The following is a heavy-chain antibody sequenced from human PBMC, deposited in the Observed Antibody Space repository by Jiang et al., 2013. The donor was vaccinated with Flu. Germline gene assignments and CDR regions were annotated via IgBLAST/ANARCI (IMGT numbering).Heavy chain of an antibody. V-gene: IGHV3-49*02. CDR3: TRDLVGDIIMIPATYFDS. J-gene: IGHJ4*02. CDR2: T. D-gene: IGHD3-10*01. Sequence: TDYAASVKGRFTISRDDSKSIAYLQMSSLKSEDTAVYYCTRDLVGDIIMIPATYFDSWGQGTLVTVSS.